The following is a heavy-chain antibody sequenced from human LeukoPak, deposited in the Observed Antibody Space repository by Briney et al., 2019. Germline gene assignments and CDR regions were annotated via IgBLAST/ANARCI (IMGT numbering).Heavy chain of an antibody. CDR3: ARHATAGTRPGYFQH. J-gene: IGHJ1*01. CDR2: IYYSGST. CDR1: DGSISSGDYY. D-gene: IGHD6-13*01. Sequence: PSQTLSLTCTVSDGSISSGDYYWSWIRQPPGKGLEWIGYIYYSGSTYYNPSLKSRVTISVDTSKNQFSLKLSSVTAADTAVYYCARHATAGTRPGYFQHWGQGTLVTVSS. V-gene: IGHV4-30-4*08.